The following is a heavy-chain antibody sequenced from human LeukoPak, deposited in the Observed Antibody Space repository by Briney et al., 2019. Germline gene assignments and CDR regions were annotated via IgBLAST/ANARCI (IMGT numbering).Heavy chain of an antibody. V-gene: IGHV3-23*01. J-gene: IGHJ6*04. CDR3: AKDTLYSSGWYGGGRGMDV. CDR1: GFTFSSYA. D-gene: IGHD6-19*01. CDR2: ISGSGGST. Sequence: PGGSLRLSCAASGFTFSSYAMSWVRQAPGKGLEWVSAISGSGGSTYYADSVKGRFTISRDNSKNTLYLQMNSLRAEDTAVYYCAKDTLYSSGWYGGGRGMDVGGKGTTVTVSS.